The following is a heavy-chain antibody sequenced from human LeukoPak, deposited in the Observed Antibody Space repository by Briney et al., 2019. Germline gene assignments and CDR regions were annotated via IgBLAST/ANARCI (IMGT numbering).Heavy chain of an antibody. D-gene: IGHD3-3*01. CDR3: ARNLFGVGENYYYYGMDV. CDR2: INPSGGST. V-gene: IGHV1-46*01. Sequence: ASVKVSCKASGYTFTSYYMHWVRQAPGRGLEWMGIINPSGGSTSYAQKFQGRVTMTRDTSTSTVYMELSSLRSEDTAVYYCARNLFGVGENYYYYGMDVWGQGTTVTVSS. J-gene: IGHJ6*02. CDR1: GYTFTSYY.